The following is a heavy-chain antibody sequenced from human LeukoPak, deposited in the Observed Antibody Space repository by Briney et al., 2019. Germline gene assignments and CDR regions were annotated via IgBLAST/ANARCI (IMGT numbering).Heavy chain of an antibody. CDR2: ISHDGSNK. Sequence: GRSLRLSCAASGFTSSSYGMHWVRQAPGKGLEWVAVISHDGSNKYYADSVKGRFTISRDNSKNTLYLQMNSLRAEETALYYCAKHLSSGWYGGPFDIWGQGTMVTVSS. CDR3: AKHLSSGWYGGPFDI. CDR1: GFTSSSYG. V-gene: IGHV3-30*18. D-gene: IGHD6-19*01. J-gene: IGHJ3*02.